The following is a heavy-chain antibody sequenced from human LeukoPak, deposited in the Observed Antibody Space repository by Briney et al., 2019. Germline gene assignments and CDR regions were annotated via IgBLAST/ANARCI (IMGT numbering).Heavy chain of an antibody. CDR3: ARDHFMITFGGVIVPYGMDV. CDR1: GNSISSYY. Sequence: PSETLSLTCTVSGNSISSYYWSWIRQPAGKGLEWIGRIYYSGSTNYNPSLKSRVTISVDTSKNQFSLKLSSVTAADTAVYYCARDHFMITFGGVIVPYGMDVWGQGTTVTVSS. V-gene: IGHV4-4*07. D-gene: IGHD3-16*02. J-gene: IGHJ6*02. CDR2: IYYSGST.